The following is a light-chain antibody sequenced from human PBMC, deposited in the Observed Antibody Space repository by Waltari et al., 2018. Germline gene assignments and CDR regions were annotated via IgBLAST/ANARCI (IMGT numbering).Light chain of an antibody. CDR1: QSLLHSNGYNY. Sequence: DIVMTQSPLSLPVTPGEPASISCRSSQSLLHSNGYNYLGWYLQKPGQSPQLLIYLGSNRASGVPDRFSGSGSGTDFTLKISRVEAEDVGVYYCMQALQTPSFGGGTKVEIK. CDR2: LGS. J-gene: IGKJ4*01. CDR3: MQALQTPS. V-gene: IGKV2-28*01.